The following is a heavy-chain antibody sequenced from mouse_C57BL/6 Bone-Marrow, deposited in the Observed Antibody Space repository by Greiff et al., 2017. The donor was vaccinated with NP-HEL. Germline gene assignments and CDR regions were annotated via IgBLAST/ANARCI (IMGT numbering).Heavy chain of an antibody. J-gene: IGHJ2*01. CDR2: ISSGSSTI. CDR1: GFTFSDYG. V-gene: IGHV5-17*01. Sequence: EVMLVESGGGLVKPGGSLKLSCAASGFTFSDYGMHWVRQAPEKGLEWVAYISSGSSTIYYADTVKGRFTISRDNAKNTLFLQMTSMRSEATAMYYCAREDYGFDYWGQGTTLTVSS. CDR3: AREDYGFDY. D-gene: IGHD1-1*02.